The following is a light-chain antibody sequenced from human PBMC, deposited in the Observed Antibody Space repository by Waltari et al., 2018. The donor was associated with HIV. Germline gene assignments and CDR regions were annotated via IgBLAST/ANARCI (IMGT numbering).Light chain of an antibody. V-gene: IGLV4-69*02. CDR1: RGHSGYG. CDR3: QTWDSGTGV. CDR2: INIDGIH. Sequence: QLVLTQSPSASASLGGSVKLTCLLTRGHSGYGIAWHSAYGIAWHQHQPHKGPRFLMKINIDGIHNKGDGIPDRFSVSSSGAEHYLTISSLQSDDEADYYCQTWDSGTGVFGGGTKLTVL. J-gene: IGLJ3*02.